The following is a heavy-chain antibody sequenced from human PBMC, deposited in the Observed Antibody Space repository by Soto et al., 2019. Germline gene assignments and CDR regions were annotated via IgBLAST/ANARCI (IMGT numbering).Heavy chain of an antibody. CDR3: ARGLEYSSSSGYYYYYYGMDV. Sequence: ASVKVSCKASGGTFSSYAISWVRQAPGQGLEWMGGIIPIFGTANYAQKFQGRVTITADESTSTAYMELSSLRSEDTAVYYCARGLEYSSSSGYYYYYYGMDVWGQGTTVTVSS. CDR1: GGTFSSYA. D-gene: IGHD6-6*01. J-gene: IGHJ6*02. V-gene: IGHV1-69*13. CDR2: IIPIFGTA.